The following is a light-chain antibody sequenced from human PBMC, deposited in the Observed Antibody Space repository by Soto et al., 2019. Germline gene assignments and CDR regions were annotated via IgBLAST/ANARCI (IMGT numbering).Light chain of an antibody. CDR3: ATWDDSLNGHVV. V-gene: IGLV1-44*01. J-gene: IGLJ2*01. CDR2: SNN. Sequence: QSVLTQPPSEPGTPGQRVTISCYGSRYNIGSNTVNWYQQLPGTAPKFLIYSNNQRPSGVPKRFSGSKSGTSASLAISGLQSEYEADYYCATWDDSLNGHVVFGGGTKLTVL. CDR1: RYNIGSNT.